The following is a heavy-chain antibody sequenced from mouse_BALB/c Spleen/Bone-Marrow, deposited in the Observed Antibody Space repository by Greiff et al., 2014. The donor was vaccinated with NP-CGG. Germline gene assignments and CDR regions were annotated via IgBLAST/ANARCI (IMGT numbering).Heavy chain of an antibody. J-gene: IGHJ3*01. CDR3: GRVDLSTMIIPY. D-gene: IGHD2-4*01. CDR1: NYSFTEYF. V-gene: IGHV1-37*01. CDR2: INPYNGDT. Sequence: VQLKESGPELVKPGASVKISCKASNYSFTEYFMNWVKQSHGKSLEWIGRINPYNGDTFYNQKFKDKATLTVDRSSSTAHMELLSLTSDDSAVYYCGRVDLSTMIIPYGGQGTLFTVPA.